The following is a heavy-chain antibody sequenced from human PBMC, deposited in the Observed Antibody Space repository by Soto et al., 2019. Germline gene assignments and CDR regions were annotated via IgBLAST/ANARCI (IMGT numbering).Heavy chain of an antibody. J-gene: IGHJ4*02. CDR2: ISYDGSNK. V-gene: IGHV3-30-3*01. CDR1: GFTFSSYA. D-gene: IGHD1-26*01. CDR3: ARDRPYSGSYGGDY. Sequence: QVQLVESGGGVVQPGRSLRLSCAASGFTFSSYAMHWVRQAPGKGLEWVAVISYDGSNKYYADSVKGRFTISRDNSKNTLYLQMNSLRAEDTAVYYCARDRPYSGSYGGDYWGQGTLVTVSS.